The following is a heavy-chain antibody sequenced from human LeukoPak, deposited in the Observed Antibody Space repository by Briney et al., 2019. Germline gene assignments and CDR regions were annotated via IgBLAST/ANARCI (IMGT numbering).Heavy chain of an antibody. D-gene: IGHD6-13*01. CDR1: GGSISSSNW. CDR2: IYYSGST. CDR3: AGYTYSGSWYSGFDY. Sequence: KPSETLSLTCAVSGGSISSSNWWSWIRQPPGKGLEWIGYIYYSGSTYYNPSLKSRVTISVDTSKNQFSLKLSSVTAADTAVYYCAGYTYSGSWYSGFDYWGQGTLVTVSS. V-gene: IGHV4-4*02. J-gene: IGHJ4*02.